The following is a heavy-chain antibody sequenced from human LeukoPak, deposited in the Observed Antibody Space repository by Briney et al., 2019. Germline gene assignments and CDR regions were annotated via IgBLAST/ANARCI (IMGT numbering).Heavy chain of an antibody. CDR1: GFSFSDYW. J-gene: IGHJ5*02. Sequence: GGSLRLSCVASGFSFSDYWVSWVRQTPGKGLEWLANINQYGTEKYYADSMKGRFTISRDNAKNSLYLQMNSLRVEDSGVYYCAREPDPGDAYHWFDPWGQGTQGTVSS. D-gene: IGHD2-21*01. CDR3: AREPDPGDAYHWFDP. CDR2: INQYGTEK. V-gene: IGHV3-7*01.